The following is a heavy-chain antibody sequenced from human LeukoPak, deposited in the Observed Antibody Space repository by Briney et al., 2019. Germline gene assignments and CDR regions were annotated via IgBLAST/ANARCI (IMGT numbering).Heavy chain of an antibody. V-gene: IGHV3-21*01. CDR1: GFTFSSYS. D-gene: IGHD1-14*01. CDR2: IYSSGTYI. CDR3: ARSRTGPNWFDP. J-gene: IGHJ5*02. Sequence: GGSLRLSCAASGFTFSSYSMNWVRQAPGKGLEWVSSIYSSGTYIYYADSVKGRFTISRDNAKNSLYLQMNSLRAGDTAVYYCARSRTGPNWFDPWGQGTLVTVSS.